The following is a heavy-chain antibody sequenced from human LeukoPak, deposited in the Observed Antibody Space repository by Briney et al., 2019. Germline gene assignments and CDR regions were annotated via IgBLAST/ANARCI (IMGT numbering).Heavy chain of an antibody. Sequence: GGSLRLSCAASGFTFSNYWMHWVRQAPGKGLVWVSRINIDGGTISYADSEKGRFTISRDNAKNTLYLQMNSLRAEDTAVYYCARDRWAAAGTGMGYWGQGTLVTVSS. J-gene: IGHJ4*02. CDR3: ARDRWAAAGTGMGY. CDR2: INIDGGTI. CDR1: GFTFSNYW. D-gene: IGHD6-13*01. V-gene: IGHV3-74*01.